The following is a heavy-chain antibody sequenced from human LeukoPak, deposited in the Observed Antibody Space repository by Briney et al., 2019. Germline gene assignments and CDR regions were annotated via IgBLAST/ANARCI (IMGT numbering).Heavy chain of an antibody. D-gene: IGHD6-19*01. CDR2: ISGSGGST. J-gene: IGHJ4*02. Sequence: GGSLRLSCAASGFTFSSYAMSWVRQAPGKGLEWVSAISGSGGSTYYADSVKGRFTISRDNSKNTLYLQMNSLRAEDTAVYHCARDRSEWLVPDYWGQGTLVTVSS. V-gene: IGHV3-23*01. CDR1: GFTFSSYA. CDR3: ARDRSEWLVPDY.